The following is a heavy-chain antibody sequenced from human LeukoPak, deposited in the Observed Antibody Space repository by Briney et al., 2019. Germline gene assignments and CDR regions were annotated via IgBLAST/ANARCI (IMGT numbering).Heavy chain of an antibody. CDR2: ISWNSGSI. D-gene: IGHD3-22*01. J-gene: IGHJ1*01. CDR3: AKDVLSWGSSGYQKYFQH. Sequence: GGSLSLSCAASGFTFDDYAMHWVRQAPGKGLEWVSGISWNSGSIGYADSVKGRFTISRDNAKNSLYLQMNSLRAEDTALYYCAKDVLSWGSSGYQKYFQHWGQGTLVTVSS. CDR1: GFTFDDYA. V-gene: IGHV3-9*01.